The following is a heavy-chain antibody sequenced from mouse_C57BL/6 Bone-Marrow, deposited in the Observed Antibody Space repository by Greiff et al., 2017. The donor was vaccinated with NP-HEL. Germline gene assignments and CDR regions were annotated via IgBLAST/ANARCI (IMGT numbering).Heavy chain of an antibody. V-gene: IGHV6-3*01. CDR3: TGQVYSNYSYYAMDY. CDR1: GFNFSNYW. Sequence: EVKLEESGGGLVQPGGSMKLSCVASGFNFSNYWMNWVRQSPEKGLEWVAQIRLKSDNYATHYAESVKGRFTISRDDSKSSVYLQMNNLRAEDTGIYYCTGQVYSNYSYYAMDYWGQGTSVTVSS. CDR2: IRLKSDNYAT. D-gene: IGHD2-5*01. J-gene: IGHJ4*01.